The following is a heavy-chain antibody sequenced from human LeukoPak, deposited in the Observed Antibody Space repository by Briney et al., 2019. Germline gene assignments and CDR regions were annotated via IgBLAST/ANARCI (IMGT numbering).Heavy chain of an antibody. J-gene: IGHJ4*02. V-gene: IGHV1-8*01. Sequence: ASVKVSCKASGYTFTSYDINWVRQATGQGLEWMGWMNPNSGNTGYAQKFQGRVTMTRNTSISTAYMELSSLRSEDTAVYYCAGAPDSSGYYSFDYWGQGTLVTVSS. CDR2: MNPNSGNT. CDR3: AGAPDSSGYYSFDY. CDR1: GYTFTSYD. D-gene: IGHD3-22*01.